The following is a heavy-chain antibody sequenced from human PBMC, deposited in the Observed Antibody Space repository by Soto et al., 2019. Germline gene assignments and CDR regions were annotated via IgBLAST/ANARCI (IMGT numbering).Heavy chain of an antibody. CDR3: AKEVSEAFWSAYCAYHYYGLDV. CDR2: ISGSGGST. D-gene: IGHD3-3*01. J-gene: IGHJ6*02. V-gene: IGHV3-23*01. Sequence: GGSLRLSCAASGFTFSSYAMSWVRQAPGKGLEWVSDISGSGGSTYYADSVKGRFTISRDNSKNTMYLQMNSLRAEDTAVYYCAKEVSEAFWSAYCAYHYYGLDVWGQGTTVTVSS. CDR1: GFTFSSYA.